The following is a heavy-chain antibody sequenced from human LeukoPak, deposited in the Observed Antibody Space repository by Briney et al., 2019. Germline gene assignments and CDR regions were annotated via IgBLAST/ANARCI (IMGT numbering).Heavy chain of an antibody. J-gene: IGHJ4*02. CDR1: GFTFSSYG. D-gene: IGHD2-2*01. V-gene: IGHV3-30*02. CDR3: ARAYYHCSSTSCYLPY. CDR2: IRYDGSNK. Sequence: GGSLRLSCAASGFTFSSYGMHWVRQAPGKGLEWVAFIRYDGSNKYYADSVKGRFTISRDNSKNTLYLQMNSLRAEDTAVYYCARAYYHCSSTSCYLPYWGQGTLVTVSS.